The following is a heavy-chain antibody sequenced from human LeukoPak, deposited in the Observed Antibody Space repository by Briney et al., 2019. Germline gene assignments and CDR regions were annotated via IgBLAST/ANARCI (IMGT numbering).Heavy chain of an antibody. Sequence: GRSLRLSCAASGFTFSSYAMHWVRQAPGKGLEWVAVISYDGSNKYYADSVKGRFTISRDNSKNTLYLQMNSQRAEDSAVYYCARDSSDYVWGSYRYTHFDYWGQGTLVTVSS. D-gene: IGHD3-16*02. J-gene: IGHJ4*02. V-gene: IGHV3-30*04. CDR3: ARDSSDYVWGSYRYTHFDY. CDR2: ISYDGSNK. CDR1: GFTFSSYA.